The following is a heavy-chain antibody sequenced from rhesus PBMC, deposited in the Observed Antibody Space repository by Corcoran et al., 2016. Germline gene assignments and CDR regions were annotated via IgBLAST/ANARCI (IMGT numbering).Heavy chain of an antibody. V-gene: IGHV4-173*01. CDR1: GGSISNNY. J-gene: IGHJ4*01. D-gene: IGHD3-16*01. CDR3: ARYSGSYYRDY. CDR2: ISGSGGST. Sequence: QLQLQESGPGLVKPSETLSLTCTVSGGSISNNYWSWIRRPPGKGLVWIGRISGSGGSTDYNPSLKSRVTISTDTSKNQFSLKLNAVTAADTAIYYCARYSGSYYRDYWGQGVLVTVSS.